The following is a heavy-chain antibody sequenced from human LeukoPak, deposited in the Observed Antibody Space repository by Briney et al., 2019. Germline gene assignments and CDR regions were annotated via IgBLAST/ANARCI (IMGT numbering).Heavy chain of an antibody. CDR3: ARAVAGTFDY. CDR2: IYYSGST. J-gene: IGHJ4*02. Sequence: SETLSLTCTVSGGSISSYYWSWIRQPPGKGLEWIGYIYYSGSTNYNPSLKSRVTISVDTSKNQFSLKLSSVTDADTAVYYCARAVAGTFDYWGQGTLVTVSS. CDR1: GGSISSYY. D-gene: IGHD6-19*01. V-gene: IGHV4-59*01.